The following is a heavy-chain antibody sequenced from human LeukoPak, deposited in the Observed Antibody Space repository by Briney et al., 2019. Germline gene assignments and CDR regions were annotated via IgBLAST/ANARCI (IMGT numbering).Heavy chain of an antibody. CDR2: IKQDGSEK. CDR1: GFTFSSYW. CDR3: AREGNWNDYYYYGMDV. V-gene: IGHV3-7*01. D-gene: IGHD1-1*01. J-gene: IGHJ6*02. Sequence: GGSLRLSCAASGFTFSSYWMSWVRQAPGKGLEWVVNIKQDGSEKYYVDSVKGRFTISRDNAKNSLYLQMNSLRAEDTAVYYCAREGNWNDYYYYGMDVWGQGTTVTVSS.